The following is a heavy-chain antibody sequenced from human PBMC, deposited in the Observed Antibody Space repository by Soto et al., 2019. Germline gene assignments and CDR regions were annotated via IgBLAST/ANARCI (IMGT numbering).Heavy chain of an antibody. D-gene: IGHD3-10*01. V-gene: IGHV4-34*01. CDR3: ARAGSGRPRFGYGHYYYYYGMDV. Sequence: SETLSLTCAVYGGSFSGYYWSWIRQPPGKGLEWIGEINHSGSTNYNPSLKSRVTISVDTSKNQFSLKLSSVTAADTAVYYCARAGSGRPRFGYGHYYYYYGMDVWGQGTTVTVSS. CDR2: INHSGST. CDR1: GGSFSGYY. J-gene: IGHJ6*02.